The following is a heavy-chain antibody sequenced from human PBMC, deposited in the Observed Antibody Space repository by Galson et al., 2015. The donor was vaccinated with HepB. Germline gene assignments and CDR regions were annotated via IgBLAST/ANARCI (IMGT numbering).Heavy chain of an antibody. CDR3: PYFFGSGSFFMDV. D-gene: IGHD3-10*01. CDR1: GYSISSGYY. Sequence: ETLSLTCTVSGYSISSGYYWGWIRQPPGKGPEWIGEINHGGIPKYNPSLKSRVTISIDTSKKQFSLTLNSVTAADTAVYYCPYFFGSGSFFMDVWGQGAAGNLSS. CDR2: INHGGIP. J-gene: IGHJ6*02. V-gene: IGHV4-38-2*02.